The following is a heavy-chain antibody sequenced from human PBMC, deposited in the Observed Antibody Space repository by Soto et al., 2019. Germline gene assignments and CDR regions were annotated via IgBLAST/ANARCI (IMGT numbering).Heavy chain of an antibody. Sequence: PGGSLRLSCASSGFTFSSYAMSLVRQAPGKGLEWVSTISGSGGGTYYADSVQGRFTISRDNSKNTLFLHMNSLRAEDTAVYYCAKGSLGNSNLRYFDWVEYWGQGTLVTVSS. CDR3: AKGSLGNSNLRYFDWVEY. CDR2: ISGSGGGT. J-gene: IGHJ4*02. CDR1: GFTFSSYA. D-gene: IGHD3-9*01. V-gene: IGHV3-23*01.